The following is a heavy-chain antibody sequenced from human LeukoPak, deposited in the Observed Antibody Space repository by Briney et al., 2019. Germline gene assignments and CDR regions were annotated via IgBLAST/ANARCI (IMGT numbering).Heavy chain of an antibody. CDR1: GGSISSYY. CDR2: IYYSGST. Sequence: SETLSLTCTVSGGSISSYYWSWIRQPPGKGLEWIGYIYYSGSTNYNPSLKSRVTISVDTSKNQFSLKLSSVTAADTAVYYCARDRGGSWSGYYSFYYGMDAWGQGTTVTVSS. D-gene: IGHD3-3*01. CDR3: ARDRGGSWSGYYSFYYGMDA. V-gene: IGHV4-59*01. J-gene: IGHJ6*02.